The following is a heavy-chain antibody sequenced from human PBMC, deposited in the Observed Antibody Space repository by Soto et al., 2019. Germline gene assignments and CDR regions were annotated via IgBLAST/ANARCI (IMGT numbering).Heavy chain of an antibody. V-gene: IGHV4-59*01. D-gene: IGHD3-16*01. CDR2: IYYSGST. J-gene: IGHJ4*02. CDR1: GGSISSYY. CDR3: ATPIMATGEDYYFDY. Sequence: SETLSLTCTVSGGSISSYYWSWIRQPPGKGLEWIGYIYYSGSTNYNPSLKSRVTISVDTSKNQFSLKLSSVTAADTAVYYCATPIMATGEDYYFDYWGQGTLVTVSS.